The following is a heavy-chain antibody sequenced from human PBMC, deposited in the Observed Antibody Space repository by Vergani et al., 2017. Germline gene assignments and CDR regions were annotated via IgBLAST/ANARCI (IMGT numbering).Heavy chain of an antibody. J-gene: IGHJ3*01. CDR3: VRDVRVSRT. CDR2: ISSSSSTI. CDR1: GFTFSSYS. V-gene: IGHV3-48*01. Sequence: VQLVESGGGLVQPGGSLRLSCAASGFTFSSYSMNWVRQAPGKGLEWVSYISSSSSTIYYADSVKGRFTISRDNAKNSLYLVMSSLRAEDTAVYYCVRDVRVSRTWGQGTLVAVSS.